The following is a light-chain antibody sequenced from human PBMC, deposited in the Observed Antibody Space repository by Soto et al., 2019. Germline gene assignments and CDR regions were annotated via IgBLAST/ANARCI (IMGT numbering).Light chain of an antibody. CDR1: SSDVGSYNY. J-gene: IGLJ1*01. V-gene: IGLV2-14*01. Sequence: QSVLTQPASVSGSPGQSITISWAGTSSDVGSYNYVSWYQQHPGKAPKLMIYEVSNRPSGVSSRFSGSKSGNTASLTISGLQAEDEADYYCSSYTSSSTLFGTGTKVTVL. CDR2: EVS. CDR3: SSYTSSSTL.